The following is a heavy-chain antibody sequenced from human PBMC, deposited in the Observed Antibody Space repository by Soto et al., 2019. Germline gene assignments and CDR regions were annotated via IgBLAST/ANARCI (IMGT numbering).Heavy chain of an antibody. Sequence: SGPTLVNPTGPLTLTCTVSGFSLSNARMGVSWIRQPPGKALEWLAHIFSNDEKSYSTSLKSRLTISKDTSKSQVVLTMTNMDPVDTATYYCARIDYGDYADYWGQGTLVTVSS. D-gene: IGHD4-17*01. CDR1: GFSLSNARMG. CDR3: ARIDYGDYADY. CDR2: IFSNDEK. J-gene: IGHJ4*02. V-gene: IGHV2-26*01.